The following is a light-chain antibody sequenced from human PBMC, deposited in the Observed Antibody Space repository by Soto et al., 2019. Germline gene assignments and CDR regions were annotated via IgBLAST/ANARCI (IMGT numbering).Light chain of an antibody. CDR2: GAS. CDR1: QSVSSK. J-gene: IGKJ1*01. Sequence: EVVMTQSPATLSVTPGERATLSCRASQSVSSKLAWYQQKPGQAPRLLIYGASTRTTGIPARFIGSGSGTEFTLTISSLQSEDFALYYCQQYNNWPRTFGQGTKVEIK. CDR3: QQYNNWPRT. V-gene: IGKV3-15*01.